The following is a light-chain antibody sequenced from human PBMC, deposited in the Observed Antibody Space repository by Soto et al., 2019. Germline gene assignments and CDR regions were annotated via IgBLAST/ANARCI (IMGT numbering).Light chain of an antibody. CDR2: EVN. V-gene: IGLV2-8*01. CDR3: SSYAGSNNLGV. Sequence: QSALTQPPSASGSPGQSVTISCTGTSSDVVGYKYVSWYQQHPGKAPKLMIFEVNKRPSGVPDRFSGSKSGNTASLTVSGLQAEDEADYYCSSYAGSNNLGVFGTGTKLTVL. CDR1: SSDVVGYKY. J-gene: IGLJ1*01.